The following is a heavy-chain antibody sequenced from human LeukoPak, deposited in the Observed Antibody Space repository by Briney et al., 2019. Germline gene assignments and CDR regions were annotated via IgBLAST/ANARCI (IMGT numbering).Heavy chain of an antibody. D-gene: IGHD7-27*01. V-gene: IGHV4-34*10. J-gene: IGHJ4*02. CDR2: IYPRGST. CDR1: GSFSDHS. CDR3: ARFSPRAMGNYLDF. Sequence: SETLSLTCAVYGSFSDHSWSWIRQPPGKGLEWIGYIYPRGSTYYNPSLKSRVILSLGKSANQFSLNLSSVTAADTAVYYCARFSPRAMGNYLDFWGQGTLVTVSS.